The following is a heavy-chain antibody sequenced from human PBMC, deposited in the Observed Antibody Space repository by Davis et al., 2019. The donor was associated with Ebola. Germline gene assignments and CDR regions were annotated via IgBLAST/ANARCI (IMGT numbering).Heavy chain of an antibody. CDR3: ARVRGSDFDY. J-gene: IGHJ4*02. Sequence: GESLKISCKASGYKFTSYWIAWVRQKPGKGPEWMGSIYPDYSDTKYSPSFQGQVPISVDKSNTTAYLQWTSLEVSDTAMYFCARVRGSDFDYWGQGTLVTVS. V-gene: IGHV5-51*01. CDR2: IYPDYSDT. D-gene: IGHD2-21*01. CDR1: GYKFTSYW.